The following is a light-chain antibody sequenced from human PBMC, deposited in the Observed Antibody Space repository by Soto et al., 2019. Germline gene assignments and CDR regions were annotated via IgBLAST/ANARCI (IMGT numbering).Light chain of an antibody. Sequence: EIVLTQSPATLSVSPGERATLSCRARQSVSSDSTWDHQKPGQAPRRLLYGAATRTTGIPARFSGSGSGTELTLTTSTLEHEDFAVDYCQQFSNYPLTFGGGTKVDI. CDR1: QSVSSD. CDR2: GAA. V-gene: IGKV3-15*01. J-gene: IGKJ4*02. CDR3: QQFSNYPLT.